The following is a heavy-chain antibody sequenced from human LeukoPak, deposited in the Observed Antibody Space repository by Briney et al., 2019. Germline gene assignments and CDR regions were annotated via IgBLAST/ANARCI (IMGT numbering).Heavy chain of an antibody. D-gene: IGHD6-13*01. CDR2: ISYDGSNK. V-gene: IGHV3-30*03. CDR3: ARDSSSWYYFDY. CDR1: GFTFSSYG. Sequence: GGSLRLSCAASGFTFSSYGMHWVRQAPGKGLEWVAVISYDGSNKYYADSVKGRFTISRDNAKNSLYLQVNSLRAEDTAVYYCARDSSSWYYFDYWGQGTLVTVSS. J-gene: IGHJ4*02.